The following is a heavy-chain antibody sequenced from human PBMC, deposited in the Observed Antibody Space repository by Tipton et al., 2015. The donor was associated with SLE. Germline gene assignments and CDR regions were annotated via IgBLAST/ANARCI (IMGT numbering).Heavy chain of an antibody. CDR2: IYYSGST. V-gene: IGHV4-59*11. CDR3: ARGGYSSGWGDWFDP. D-gene: IGHD6-19*01. CDR1: GGSISSHY. Sequence: TLSLTCTVSGGSISSHYWSWIRQPPGKGLEWIGYIYYSGSTNYNPSLKSRVTISVDTSKNQFSLKLSSVTAADTAVYYCARGGYSSGWGDWFDPWGQGTLVTVSS. J-gene: IGHJ5*02.